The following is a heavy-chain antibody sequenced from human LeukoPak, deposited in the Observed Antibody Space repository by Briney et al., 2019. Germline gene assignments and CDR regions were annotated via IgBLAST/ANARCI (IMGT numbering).Heavy chain of an antibody. CDR1: GGSFSGYY. D-gene: IGHD4-17*01. CDR3: ARSVRGGDHVITYYYYYYMDV. V-gene: IGHV4-34*01. J-gene: IGHJ6*03. CDR2: VNHSGST. Sequence: SETLSLTCAVYGGSFSGYYWSWIRQPPGKGLEWIGEVNHSGSTNYNPSLKSRVTISVDTSKNQFSLKLSSVTAADTAVYYCARSVRGGDHVITYYYYYYMDVWGKGTTVTVSS.